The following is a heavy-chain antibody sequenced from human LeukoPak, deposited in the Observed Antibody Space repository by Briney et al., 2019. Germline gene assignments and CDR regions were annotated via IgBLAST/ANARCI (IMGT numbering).Heavy chain of an antibody. CDR3: AENENSYGHPLAFDI. CDR1: GFTFSSYG. J-gene: IGHJ3*02. Sequence: GGSLRLSCAASGFTFSSYGMHWVRQAPGKGLEWVAVISYDGSNKYYADSVKGRFTISRDNSKNTLYLQMNSLRAEDTAVYYCAENENSYGHPLAFDIWGQGTMVTVSS. D-gene: IGHD5-18*01. CDR2: ISYDGSNK. V-gene: IGHV3-30*18.